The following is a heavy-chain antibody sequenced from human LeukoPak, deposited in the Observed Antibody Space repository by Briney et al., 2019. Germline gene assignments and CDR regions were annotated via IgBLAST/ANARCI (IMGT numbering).Heavy chain of an antibody. CDR3: ARGSGYSSSWYVDY. J-gene: IGHJ4*02. V-gene: IGHV1-18*01. D-gene: IGHD6-13*01. CDR2: ISAYNGNT. CDR1: GYTFTSYG. Sequence: ASVKVFCKASGYTFTSYGISWVRQAPGQGLECMGWISAYNGNTNYAQRLQGRVTMTTDTSTSTAYMELRSLRSDDTAVYYCARGSGYSSSWYVDYWGQGTLVTVSS.